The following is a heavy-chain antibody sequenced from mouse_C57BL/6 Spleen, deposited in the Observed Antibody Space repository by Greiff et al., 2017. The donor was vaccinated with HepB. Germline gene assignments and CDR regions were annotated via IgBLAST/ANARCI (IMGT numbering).Heavy chain of an antibody. D-gene: IGHD1-1*01. Sequence: VQLQQSGAELVKPGASVKISCKASGYAFSSYWMNWVKQRPGKGLEWIGQIYPGDGDTNYNGKFKGKATLTADKSPSTAYMQLSSLTSEDSAVYFWARDYGSSPWFAYWGQGTLVTVSA. J-gene: IGHJ3*01. CDR2: IYPGDGDT. CDR3: ARDYGSSPWFAY. V-gene: IGHV1-80*01. CDR1: GYAFSSYW.